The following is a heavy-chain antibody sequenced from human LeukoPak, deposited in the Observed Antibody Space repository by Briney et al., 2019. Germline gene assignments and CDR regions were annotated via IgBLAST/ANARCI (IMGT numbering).Heavy chain of an antibody. CDR3: AKVPAGNKVEY. J-gene: IGHJ4*02. V-gene: IGHV3-23*01. CDR2: ISISGGST. CDR1: GVTFTNYA. D-gene: IGHD6-19*01. Sequence: GGSLRLSCAASGVTFTNYAMTWVRQALGKGLEWVSGISISGGSTDYADSVKGRFTISRDNSKNTLYLQMNSLRAEDTAVYYCAKVPAGNKVEYWGQGTLVTVSS.